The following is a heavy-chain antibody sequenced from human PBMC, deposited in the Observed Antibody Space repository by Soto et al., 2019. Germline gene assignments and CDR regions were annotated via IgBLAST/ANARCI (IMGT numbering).Heavy chain of an antibody. CDR2: IYWDDDK. CDR1: GFSLSTSGVG. D-gene: IGHD2-2*01. Sequence: QITLKESGPPLVKPTQTLTLTCTFSGFSLSTSGVGVGWIRQPPGKALEWLALIYWDDDKRYSPSLKSRLTITKDTSKNQVVLTMTNMDPVDTATYYCALNIVVVPAATKTDWFDPWGQGTLVTVSS. CDR3: ALNIVVVPAATKTDWFDP. V-gene: IGHV2-5*02. J-gene: IGHJ5*02.